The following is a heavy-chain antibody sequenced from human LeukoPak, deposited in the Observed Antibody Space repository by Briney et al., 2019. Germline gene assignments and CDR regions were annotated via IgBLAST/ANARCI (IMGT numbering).Heavy chain of an antibody. J-gene: IGHJ4*02. D-gene: IGHD2-15*01. CDR1: GLTVSSCS. CDR2: ISSSSSTI. Sequence: GGSLRLSCVASGLTVSSCSMNWVRQAPGKGLEWVSYISSSSSTIYYADSVKGRFTISRDNAKNSLDLQMNSLRDEDTAVYYCARARASGRSGFDYWGQGTLVTVSS. CDR3: ARARASGRSGFDY. V-gene: IGHV3-48*02.